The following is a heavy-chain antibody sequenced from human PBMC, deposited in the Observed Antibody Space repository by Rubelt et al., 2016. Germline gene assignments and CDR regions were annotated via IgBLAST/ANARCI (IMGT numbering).Heavy chain of an antibody. CDR3: ARDLPTGQLRDTWFDP. D-gene: IGHD2-2*01. CDR1: GLTFNNAW. Sequence: EVQLVESGGGLVKPGGSLRLSCAASGLTFNNAWMNWVRQAPGKGLEWVGLIKSKTDGGTTDYAAPVKGRFTISRDDSRNTLYLQVNSPRVEDTAVYYCARDLPTGQLRDTWFDPWGQGTLVTVSS. CDR2: IKSKTDGGTT. V-gene: IGHV3-15*07. J-gene: IGHJ5*02.